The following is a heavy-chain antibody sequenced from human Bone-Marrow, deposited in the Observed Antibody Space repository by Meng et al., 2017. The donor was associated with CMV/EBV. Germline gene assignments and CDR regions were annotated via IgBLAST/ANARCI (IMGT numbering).Heavy chain of an antibody. CDR2: INPNSGGT. Sequence: ASVKVSCKASGYTFTGYYMHWVQQAPGQGLEWMGWINPNSGGTNYAQKFQGRVTMTRDTSISTAYMELSRLRSDDTAGYYWAVGMTTVFYWGQGTLVTVSS. CDR3: AVGMTTVFY. CDR1: GYTFTGYY. D-gene: IGHD4-17*01. V-gene: IGHV1-2*02. J-gene: IGHJ4*02.